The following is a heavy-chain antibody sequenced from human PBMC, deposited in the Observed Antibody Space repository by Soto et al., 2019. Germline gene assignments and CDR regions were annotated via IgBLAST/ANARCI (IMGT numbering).Heavy chain of an antibody. CDR3: ASTTWEHSSDS. CDR1: GGTFSSYA. D-gene: IGHD1-26*01. CDR2: IIPIFGTA. Sequence: QVQLVQSGAEVKKPGSSVKVSCKASGGTFSSYAISWVRQAPGQGLEWMGGIIPIFGTANYSQKSQGRVPITADESTSTAYMELSSLRSEDTAVYYCASTTWEHSSDSWGQGTLVIVSS. J-gene: IGHJ4*02. V-gene: IGHV1-69*01.